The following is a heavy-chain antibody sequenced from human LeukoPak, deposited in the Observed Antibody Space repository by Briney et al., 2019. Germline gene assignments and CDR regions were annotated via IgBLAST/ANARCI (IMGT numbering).Heavy chain of an antibody. CDR1: GGSITSDNW. J-gene: IGHJ4*02. Sequence: PSETLSLTCAVPGGSITSDNWWAWARQPPGKGLEWIGEINHRGSTNYNPSLKSRVAMPVDKSKNQFSLNLNSVTAADTAVYFCARDPGRSADHPYFDYWGQGALVTVSS. V-gene: IGHV4-4*02. CDR3: ARDPGRSADHPYFDY. CDR2: INHRGST.